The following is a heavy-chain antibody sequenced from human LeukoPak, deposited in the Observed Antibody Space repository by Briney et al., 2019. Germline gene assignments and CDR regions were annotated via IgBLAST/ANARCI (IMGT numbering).Heavy chain of an antibody. Sequence: GGSLRLSCAASGFTFSSYSMNWVRQAPGKGLEWVSSISSSSSYIYYADSVKGRLTISRDNAKNSLYLQMNSLRAEDTAVYYCARDLIVGATSYWGQGTLVTVSS. V-gene: IGHV3-21*01. D-gene: IGHD1-26*01. CDR1: GFTFSSYS. J-gene: IGHJ4*02. CDR2: ISSSSSYI. CDR3: ARDLIVGATSY.